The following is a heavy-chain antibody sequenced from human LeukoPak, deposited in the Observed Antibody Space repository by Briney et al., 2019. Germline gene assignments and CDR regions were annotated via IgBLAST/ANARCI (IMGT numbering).Heavy chain of an antibody. J-gene: IGHJ4*02. Sequence: GGSLRLSCAASGFTFRNYGMHWVRQAPGKGLEGVAIIWYDGSKKYYADAVKGRFTIARDNSKNTLYLQMNSLRAEDTAVYYCAKDGVSVAGTWEYYFDYWGQGTLVTVSS. V-gene: IGHV3-33*06. CDR1: GFTFRNYG. CDR2: IWYDGSKK. CDR3: AKDGVSVAGTWEYYFDY. D-gene: IGHD6-19*01.